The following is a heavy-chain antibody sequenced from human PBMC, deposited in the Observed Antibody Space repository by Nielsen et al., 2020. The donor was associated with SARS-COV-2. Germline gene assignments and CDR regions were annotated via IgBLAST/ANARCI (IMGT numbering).Heavy chain of an antibody. V-gene: IGHV3-9*01. Sequence: SLKISCAASGFTFDDYALHWVRQAPGKGLEWVSGISWNSGSIDYADSVKGRFTISRDNAKNSLYLQMTSLGAEDTAVYYCARDGEFCSSTTCYASDYYYYMDVWGKGTTVTVSS. CDR2: ISWNSGSI. J-gene: IGHJ6*03. D-gene: IGHD2-2*01. CDR1: GFTFDDYA. CDR3: ARDGEFCSSTTCYASDYYYYMDV.